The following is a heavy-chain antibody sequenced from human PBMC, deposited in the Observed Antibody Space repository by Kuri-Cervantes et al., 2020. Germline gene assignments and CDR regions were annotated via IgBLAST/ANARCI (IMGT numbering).Heavy chain of an antibody. J-gene: IGHJ3*02. CDR2: ISSSSSTI. CDR3: AREDYGDYDDDAFDI. Sequence: GGSLRLSCAASGFTFSSYSMNWVRQAPGKGLEWVSYISSSSSTIYYADSVEGRFTISRDNAKNSLYLQMNSLRAEDTAVYYCAREDYGDYDDDAFDIWGQGTMVTVSS. D-gene: IGHD4-17*01. CDR1: GFTFSSYS. V-gene: IGHV3-48*01.